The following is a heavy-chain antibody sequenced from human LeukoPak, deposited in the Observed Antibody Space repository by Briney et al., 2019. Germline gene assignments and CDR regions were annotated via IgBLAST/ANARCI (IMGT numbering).Heavy chain of an antibody. D-gene: IGHD3-10*01. CDR3: ASPMGGTVAFDI. J-gene: IGHJ3*02. V-gene: IGHV1-18*01. CDR1: GYTFTSYG. CDR2: ISAYNGNT. Sequence: ASVKVSCKASGYTFTSYGISWVRQAPGQWLEWMGWISAYNGNTNYAQKLQGRVTMTTDTSTSTAYMELRSLRSDDTAVYYCASPMGGTVAFDIWGQGTMVTVSS.